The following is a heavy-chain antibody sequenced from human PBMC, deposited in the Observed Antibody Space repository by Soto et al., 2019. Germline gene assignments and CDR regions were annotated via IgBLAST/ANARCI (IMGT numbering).Heavy chain of an antibody. J-gene: IGHJ5*02. CDR1: GYSFTSYW. Sequence: GESLKISCKGSGYSFTSYWIGWVRQMPGKGLEWMGIIYPGDSDTRYSPSFQGQVTISADKSISTAYLQWSSLKASDTAMYYCARLKRYYDSSTNWFDPWGQGTLVTVSS. CDR3: ARLKRYYDSSTNWFDP. D-gene: IGHD3-22*01. CDR2: IYPGDSDT. V-gene: IGHV5-51*01.